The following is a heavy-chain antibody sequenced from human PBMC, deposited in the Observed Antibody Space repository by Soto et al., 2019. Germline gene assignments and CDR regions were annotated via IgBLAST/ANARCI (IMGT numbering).Heavy chain of an antibody. V-gene: IGHV5-51*01. J-gene: IGHJ4*02. CDR1: GYSFTSYW. CDR2: IYPGDSDT. D-gene: IGHD2-15*01. Sequence: PGESLKISCKGSGYSFTSYWIGWVRQMPGKGLEWMGIIYPGDSDTRYSPSFQGQVTISADKSISTAYLQWSSLKASDTAMYYCARSPYCSGGSCYASDFDYWGQGTLVTVSS. CDR3: ARSPYCSGGSCYASDFDY.